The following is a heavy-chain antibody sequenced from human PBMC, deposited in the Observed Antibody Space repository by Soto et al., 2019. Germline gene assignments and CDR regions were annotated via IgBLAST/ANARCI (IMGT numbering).Heavy chain of an antibody. CDR2: ISSRSDI. D-gene: IGHD2-2*02. V-gene: IGHV3-21*01. Sequence: PVGSLRLSCVGSEFTFSTYSINWVRQAPGKGLEWVSSISSRSDIYYADSVKGRFTISRDNAKNSVSLQMNSLRAEDTAVYYCAREYTAWPLAYGLDVWGQGTTVTVSS. CDR3: AREYTAWPLAYGLDV. CDR1: EFTFSTYS. J-gene: IGHJ6*02.